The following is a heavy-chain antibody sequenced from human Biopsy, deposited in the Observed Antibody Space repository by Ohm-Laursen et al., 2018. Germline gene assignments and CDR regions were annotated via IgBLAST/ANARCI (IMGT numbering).Heavy chain of an antibody. J-gene: IGHJ3*01. V-gene: IGHV3-23*01. CDR3: ARLNSGTYDASDL. CDR2: ISSTGNST. Sequence: SLRLSCAASGFTFATYGISWVRQAPGKGLEWVSGISSTGNSTYYADSVKGRFTISRDNAQNSLYLHMNSLRAEDTAVYYCARLNSGTYDASDLWGQGTMVIVSS. CDR1: GFTFATYG. D-gene: IGHD1-26*01.